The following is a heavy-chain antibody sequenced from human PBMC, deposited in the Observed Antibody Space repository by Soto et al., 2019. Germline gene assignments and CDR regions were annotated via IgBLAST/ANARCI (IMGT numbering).Heavy chain of an antibody. CDR1: GFSFGEYV. CDR3: TRNQWELGPFDY. CDR2: IKSKDYGGKT. V-gene: IGHV3-49*03. Sequence: GGSLRLSCTASGFSFGEYVMSWFRQAPGKGLEWVGFIKSKDYGGKTQYAASVKGRFTISRDDSKSIAYLQMSSLKTEDTAVYYCTRNQWELGPFDYWGQGSLVTVSS. D-gene: IGHD1-26*01. J-gene: IGHJ4*02.